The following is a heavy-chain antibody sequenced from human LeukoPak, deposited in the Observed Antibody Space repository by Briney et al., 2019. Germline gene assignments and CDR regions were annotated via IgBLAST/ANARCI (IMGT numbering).Heavy chain of an antibody. CDR2: IYYSGST. CDR3: ARVAGYYYDSSGYYSDDY. D-gene: IGHD3-22*01. Sequence: SETLSLTCTVSGGSISSSSYYWGWIRQPPGTGLEWIGSIYYSGSTYYNPSLKSRVTISVDTSKNQFSLKLSSVTAADTAVYYCARVAGYYYDSSGYYSDDYWGQGTLVTVSS. CDR1: GGSISSSSYY. V-gene: IGHV4-39*01. J-gene: IGHJ4*02.